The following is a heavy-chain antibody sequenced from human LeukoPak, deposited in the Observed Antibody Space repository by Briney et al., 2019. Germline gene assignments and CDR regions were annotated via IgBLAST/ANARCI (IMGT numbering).Heavy chain of an antibody. CDR3: AKDEEYQLLSYFDY. J-gene: IGHJ4*02. D-gene: IGHD2-2*01. Sequence: GGSLRLSCAASGFTFSSYAMSWVRQAPGKGLEWVSAISGSGGSTYYADSVKGRFTISRDNSKNTLYLQMNSLRAEDTAIYYCAKDEEYQLLSYFDYWGQGTLVTVSS. V-gene: IGHV3-23*01. CDR2: ISGSGGST. CDR1: GFTFSSYA.